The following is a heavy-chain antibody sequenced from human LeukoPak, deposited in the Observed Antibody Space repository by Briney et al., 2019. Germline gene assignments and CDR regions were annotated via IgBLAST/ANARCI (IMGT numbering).Heavy chain of an antibody. V-gene: IGHV1-46*01. D-gene: IGHD2-2*01. CDR3: ARETSDIVVVPAAPDWYAFDI. CDR1: GYTFTSYY. CDR2: INPSGGST. J-gene: IGHJ3*02. Sequence: ASVKVSCKASGYTFTSYYMHWVGQAPGQGLERMGIINPSGGSTSYAQKFQGRVTMTRDTSTSTVYMELSSLRSEDTAVYYCARETSDIVVVPAAPDWYAFDIWGQGTMVTVSS.